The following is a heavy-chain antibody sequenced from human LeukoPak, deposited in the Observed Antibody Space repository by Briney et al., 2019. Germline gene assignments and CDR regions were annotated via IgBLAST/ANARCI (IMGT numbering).Heavy chain of an antibody. CDR1: GFTFSNYG. D-gene: IGHD3-22*01. CDR3: AKDQPPYYYDSSGYYLTT. J-gene: IGHJ5*02. V-gene: IGHV3-23*01. CDR2: ISAIGRST. Sequence: GGSLRLSCAASGFTFSNYGMSWVRQAPGKGLEWVSAISAIGRSTYYADSVKGRLTISRDNSRNTLYLQMNSLRAEDTAVYYCAKDQPPYYYDSSGYYLTTWGQGTLVTVSS.